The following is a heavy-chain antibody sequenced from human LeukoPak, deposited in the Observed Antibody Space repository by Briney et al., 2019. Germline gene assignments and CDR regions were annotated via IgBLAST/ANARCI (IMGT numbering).Heavy chain of an antibody. J-gene: IGHJ4*02. V-gene: IGHV3-23*01. CDR3: AKAPVTSCRGAYCYPFDS. Sequence: GGSLRLSCEVSGLTFSNYAISRVRQAPGKGLEWVSAISGSGGSTYYADSVKGRFTISRDNSKNTLYLQMNSLRAEDAAVYFCAKAPVTSCRGAYCYPFDSWGQGTLVTVSS. D-gene: IGHD2-21*01. CDR2: ISGSGGST. CDR1: GLTFSNYA.